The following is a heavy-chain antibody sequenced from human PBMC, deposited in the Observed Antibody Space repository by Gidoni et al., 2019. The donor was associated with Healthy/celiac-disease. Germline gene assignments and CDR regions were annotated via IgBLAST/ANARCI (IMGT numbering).Heavy chain of an antibody. J-gene: IGHJ4*02. CDR2: ISYDGSNK. CDR1: GFTFSSYA. CDR3: ARDILTGYSGFDY. Sequence: QVQLVESGGGVVQPGRSLRLSCAASGFTFSSYAMHWVRQAPGKGLEWVAVISYDGSNKYYADSVKGRFTISRDNSKNTLYLQMNSLRAEDTAVYYCARDILTGYSGFDYWGQGTLVTVSS. V-gene: IGHV3-30-3*01. D-gene: IGHD3-9*01.